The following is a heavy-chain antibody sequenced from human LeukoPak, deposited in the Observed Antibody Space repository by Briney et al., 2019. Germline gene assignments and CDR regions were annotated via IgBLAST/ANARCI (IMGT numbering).Heavy chain of an antibody. CDR1: GYSFTSYW. CDR2: IYPGDSDT. D-gene: IGHD6-13*01. J-gene: IGHJ4*02. V-gene: IGHV5-51*01. CDR3: ARQTYSSSWDVEGGYFDY. Sequence: GESLKISCKGSGYSFTSYWIGWVRQMPGKGLEWMGIIYPGDSDTRYSPSFQGQVTISADKSISTAYLQWSSLKASDTAMYYCARQTYSSSWDVEGGYFDYWGQGTLVTISS.